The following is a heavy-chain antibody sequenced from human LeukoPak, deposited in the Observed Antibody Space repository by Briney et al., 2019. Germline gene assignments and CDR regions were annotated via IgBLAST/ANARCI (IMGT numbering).Heavy chain of an antibody. D-gene: IGHD3-3*01. J-gene: IGHJ5*02. V-gene: IGHV3-23*01. CDR1: GFTFSSYA. CDR2: ISGSGGST. Sequence: GGSLRLSCAASGFTFSSYAMSWVRQAPGKGLEWVSAISGSGGSTYYADSVKGRFTISRDNSKNTLYLQMNSLRTEDTAVYYCAKDRSEAIFGVRNWFDPWGQGTLVTVSS. CDR3: AKDRSEAIFGVRNWFDP.